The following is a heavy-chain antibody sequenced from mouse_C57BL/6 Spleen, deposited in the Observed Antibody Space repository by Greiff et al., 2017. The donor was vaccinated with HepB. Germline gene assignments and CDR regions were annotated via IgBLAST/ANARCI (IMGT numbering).Heavy chain of an antibody. CDR1: GFTFSSYA. D-gene: IGHD4-1*01. J-gene: IGHJ4*01. CDR2: ISSGGDYI. CDR3: TRERELGRDYAMDY. Sequence: EVKLVESGEGLVKPGGSLKLSCAASGFTFSSYAMSWVRQTPEKRLEWVAYISSGGDYIYYADTVKGRFTISRDNARNTLYLQMSSLKSEDTAMYYCTRERELGRDYAMDYWGQGTSVTVSS. V-gene: IGHV5-9-1*02.